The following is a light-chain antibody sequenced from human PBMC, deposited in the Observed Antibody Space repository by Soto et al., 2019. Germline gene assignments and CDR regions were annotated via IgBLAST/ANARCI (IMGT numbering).Light chain of an antibody. CDR1: QSVSSY. CDR2: GTS. Sequence: EIVMTQSPATLSVSPGERATLSCRASQSVSSYLAWYQQKPGQAPRLLIYGTSTRATGVPASLGGSGSGTEFTLTFSSLQSEDFAVYYCQQYKNWPWTFGQGTKVDIK. V-gene: IGKV3-15*01. J-gene: IGKJ1*01. CDR3: QQYKNWPWT.